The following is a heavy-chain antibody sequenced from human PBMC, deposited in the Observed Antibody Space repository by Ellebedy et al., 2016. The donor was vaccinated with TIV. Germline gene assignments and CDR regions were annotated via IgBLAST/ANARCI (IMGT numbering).Heavy chain of an antibody. CDR1: GYSFTRNW. CDR3: ARGPQLGTLDI. CDR2: IYPGDSDT. V-gene: IGHV5-51*01. D-gene: IGHD7-27*01. Sequence: GESLKISCKGSGYSFTRNWIGWVRQKPGKGLEWMGIIYPGDSDTKYSPSFQGQVTISVDKSISTAYLQWSTLRTSDTAMYYCARGPQLGTLDIWGQGTMVIVSS. J-gene: IGHJ3*02.